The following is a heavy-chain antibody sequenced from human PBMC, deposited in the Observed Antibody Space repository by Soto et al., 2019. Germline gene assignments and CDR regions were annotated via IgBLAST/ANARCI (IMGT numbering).Heavy chain of an antibody. V-gene: IGHV3-21*02. CDR1: GFAFNSYG. J-gene: IGHJ4*02. D-gene: IGHD1-7*01. Sequence: EVQLVESGGGLVKPGGSLRLSCEAAGFAFNSYGINWVRQAPGKGLEWVSFLSSSSGNIYYGDSVRGRFTISRDNAKHSVYLQMNSLRVEYTTIYYCAGTCIRFGPNEYWGQRAPVTVAS. CDR2: LSSSSGNI. CDR3: AGTCIRFGPNEY.